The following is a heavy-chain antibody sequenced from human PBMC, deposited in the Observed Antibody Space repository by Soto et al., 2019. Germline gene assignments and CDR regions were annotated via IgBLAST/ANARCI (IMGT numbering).Heavy chain of an antibody. CDR1: GGSISSGDYY. Sequence: SETLSLTCTVSGGSISSGDYYWSWIRQPPGKGLEWIGYIYYSGSTSYNPSLKSRVTISVDTSKNQFSLKLSSVTAADTAVYYCARGGAFVYWFDPWGQGTLVTVSS. CDR2: IYYSGST. D-gene: IGHD3-3*02. V-gene: IGHV4-30-4*01. CDR3: ARGGAFVYWFDP. J-gene: IGHJ5*02.